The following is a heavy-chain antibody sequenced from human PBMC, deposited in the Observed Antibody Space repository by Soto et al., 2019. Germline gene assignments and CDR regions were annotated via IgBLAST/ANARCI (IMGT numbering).Heavy chain of an antibody. D-gene: IGHD6-13*01. CDR3: ARIVSAAGHYYCYGMDV. V-gene: IGHV2-70*01. CDR1: GFSLSTSGMS. CDR2: IDWDDDK. Sequence: SGPTLVNTTQTLTLTCTFSGFSLSTSGMSVSRIRKHPGKALQWFALIDWDDDKYYSTSLKTRLTISKDTSKNQVVLTMTNMDPVDTATYYCARIVSAAGHYYCYGMDVWVQGTTVTVSS. J-gene: IGHJ6*02.